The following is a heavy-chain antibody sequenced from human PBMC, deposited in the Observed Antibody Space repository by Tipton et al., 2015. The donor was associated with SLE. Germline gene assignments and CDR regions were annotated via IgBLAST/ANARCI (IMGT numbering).Heavy chain of an antibody. V-gene: IGHV1-18*01. CDR1: GYSFTSYG. Sequence: QLVQSGAEVKKPGESLKISCKGSGYSFTSYGISWVRQAPGQGLEWMGWISAYNGNTNYAQKLQGRVTMTTDTSTSTAYMELRSLRSDDTAVYYCARVWTSRSGYPVAFDIWGQGTMVTVSS. CDR3: ARVWTSRSGYPVAFDI. D-gene: IGHD6-25*01. CDR2: ISAYNGNT. J-gene: IGHJ3*02.